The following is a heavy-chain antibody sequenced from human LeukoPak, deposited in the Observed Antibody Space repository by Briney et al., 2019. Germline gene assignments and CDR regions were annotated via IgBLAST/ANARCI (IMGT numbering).Heavy chain of an antibody. D-gene: IGHD3-3*01. CDR2: INPNSGGT. CDR1: GYTFTGHY. Sequence: ASVKVSCKASGYTFTGHYMHWVRQAPGQGLEWMGWINPNSGGTNYAQKFQGRVTMTRDTSISTAYMELSRLRSDDTAVYYCALLEWPPTWDWFDPWGQGTLVTVSS. J-gene: IGHJ5*02. V-gene: IGHV1-2*02. CDR3: ALLEWPPTWDWFDP.